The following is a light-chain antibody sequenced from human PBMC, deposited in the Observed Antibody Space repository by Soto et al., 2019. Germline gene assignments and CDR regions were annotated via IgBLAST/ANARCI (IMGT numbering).Light chain of an antibody. Sequence: EIVLTQSPGTLSLSPGERATLSCRARQSVSSSYLAWYQQKPGQAPRLLIYGASSRATGIPGRFSGSGSGTDFTLTISRLEPEDFAVYDCQQYGRSPFTFGPGTKVDIK. CDR2: GAS. CDR1: QSVSSSY. J-gene: IGKJ3*01. V-gene: IGKV3-20*01. CDR3: QQYGRSPFT.